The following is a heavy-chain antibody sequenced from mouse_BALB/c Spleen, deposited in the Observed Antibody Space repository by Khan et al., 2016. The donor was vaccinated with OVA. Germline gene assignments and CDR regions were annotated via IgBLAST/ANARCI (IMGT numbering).Heavy chain of an antibody. CDR2: INPYNDYT. J-gene: IGHJ3*01. D-gene: IGHD3-1*01. CDR3: ARGVLGVQTWFAY. CDR1: GYTFTSYV. V-gene: IGHV1S136*01. Sequence: VQLQQSGPELVKPGASVKMSCKASGYTFTSYVMHWVKQKPGQGLEWIGYINPYNDYTNFNEKFKGKATLTSDKSSSTAYMELSSLTSEDSAVYYCARGVLGVQTWFAYWGQGTLVTVSA.